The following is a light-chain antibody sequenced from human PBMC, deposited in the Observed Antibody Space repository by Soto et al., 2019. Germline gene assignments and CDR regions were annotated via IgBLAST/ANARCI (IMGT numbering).Light chain of an antibody. CDR3: QQYGGSPLFT. Sequence: EIVLPQSPGTLSVSPGERATLSCRASKYVSNNYFAWYQQNPGQAPGLLTSDASSRDTGIPDRFSGSGSGADFALTISRLEREDFAVYYCQQYGGSPLFTVGPGIRVDIK. CDR1: KYVSNNY. CDR2: DAS. V-gene: IGKV3-20*01. J-gene: IGKJ3*01.